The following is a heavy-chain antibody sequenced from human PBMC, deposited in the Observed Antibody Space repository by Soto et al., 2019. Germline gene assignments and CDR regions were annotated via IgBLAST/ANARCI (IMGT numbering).Heavy chain of an antibody. V-gene: IGHV3-33*06. Sequence: QVQVVESGGGVVQPGRSLRLSCAASGFTFSNFGMHWVRQAPGKRLEWVAVIWHDGRNKYYADSVKGRFTVSRDNSENTLYLQMAGLRGEDTAVYYCAKDPGNDEATDYWGQGTLVTVSS. J-gene: IGHJ4*02. CDR2: IWHDGRNK. CDR3: AKDPGNDEATDY. D-gene: IGHD1-1*01. CDR1: GFTFSNFG.